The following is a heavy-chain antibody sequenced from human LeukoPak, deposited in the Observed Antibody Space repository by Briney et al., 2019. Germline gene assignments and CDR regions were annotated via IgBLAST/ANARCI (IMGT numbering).Heavy chain of an antibody. Sequence: ASVKVSCKASGYTFSGYYMHWVRQAPGQGLEWMGWINPNSSGTNCAQKFQGRVTMTRDTSISTAYMEVTRLRSDDTAVYYCARGSFYASGNYLVDYWGQGTLITVSS. CDR3: ARGSFYASGNYLVDY. CDR1: GYTFSGYY. V-gene: IGHV1-2*02. J-gene: IGHJ4*02. D-gene: IGHD2/OR15-2a*01. CDR2: INPNSSGT.